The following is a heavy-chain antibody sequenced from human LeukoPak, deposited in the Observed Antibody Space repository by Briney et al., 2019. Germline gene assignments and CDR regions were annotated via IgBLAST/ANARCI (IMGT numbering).Heavy chain of an antibody. CDR1: GFTVSSNY. Sequence: GGSLRLSCAASGFTVSSNYMSWVRQAPGKGLEWVSVIYSGGSTYYADSVKGRFTISRDNSKNTLYLQMNSLRAEDTAVYYCARGITIFGVVTRFDPWGQGTLVTVSS. CDR3: ARGITIFGVVTRFDP. CDR2: IYSGGST. D-gene: IGHD3-3*01. J-gene: IGHJ5*02. V-gene: IGHV3-66*01.